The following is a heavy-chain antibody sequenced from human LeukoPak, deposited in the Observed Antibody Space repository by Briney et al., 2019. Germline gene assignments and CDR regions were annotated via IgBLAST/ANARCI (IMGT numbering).Heavy chain of an antibody. CDR1: GFTFSSYW. V-gene: IGHV3-7*01. D-gene: IGHD6-13*01. CDR2: IKQDGSEK. J-gene: IGHJ3*02. Sequence: GGSLRLSCVASGFTFSSYWMSWVRQAPGKGLEWVANIKQDGSEKYYVDSVKGRFTISRDNAKNSLYLQMNSLRAEDTAVYYCARDRYSSSWWAFDIWGQGTMVTVSS. CDR3: ARDRYSSSWWAFDI.